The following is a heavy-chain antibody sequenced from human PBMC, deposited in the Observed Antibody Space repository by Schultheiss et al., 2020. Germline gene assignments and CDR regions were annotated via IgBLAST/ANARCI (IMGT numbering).Heavy chain of an antibody. J-gene: IGHJ5*02. D-gene: IGHD2-15*01. Sequence: SETLSLTCAVSGTSLNNGHWWSWVRQSPGRGLEWLGSIYYSGSTYYNPSLKSRVTISVDTSKNQFSLKLSSVTAADTAVYYCARQYCSGGSCYLGGHFDPWGQGTLVTVSS. CDR3: ARQYCSGGSCYLGGHFDP. CDR1: GTSLNNGHW. V-gene: IGHV4-38-2*01. CDR2: IYYSGST.